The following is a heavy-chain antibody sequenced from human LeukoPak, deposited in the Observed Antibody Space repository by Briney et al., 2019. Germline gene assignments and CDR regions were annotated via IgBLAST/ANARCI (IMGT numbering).Heavy chain of an antibody. CDR3: ARGGRRYVDTAMVNYFDY. CDR1: GGSISSSSYY. D-gene: IGHD5-18*01. CDR2: IYYSGST. J-gene: IGHJ4*02. Sequence: PSETLSLTCTVSGGSISSSSYYWSWIRQPPGKGLEWIGYIYYSGSTNYNPSLKSRVTISVDTSKNQFSLKLSSVTAADTAVYYCARGGRRYVDTAMVNYFDYWGQGTLVTVSS. V-gene: IGHV4-61*01.